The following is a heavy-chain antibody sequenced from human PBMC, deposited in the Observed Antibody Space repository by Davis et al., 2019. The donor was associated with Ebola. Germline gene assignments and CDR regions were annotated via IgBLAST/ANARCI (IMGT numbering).Heavy chain of an antibody. Sequence: GGSLRLSCAASGFTFSGSAMHWVRQASGKGLEWVGRIRSKANSYATAYAASVKGRFTISRDDSKNTAYLQMNSLKTEDMAVYYCTTTTVTSDYWGQGTLVTVSS. D-gene: IGHD4-17*01. CDR2: IRSKANSYAT. CDR3: TTTTVTSDY. J-gene: IGHJ4*02. V-gene: IGHV3-73*01. CDR1: GFTFSGSA.